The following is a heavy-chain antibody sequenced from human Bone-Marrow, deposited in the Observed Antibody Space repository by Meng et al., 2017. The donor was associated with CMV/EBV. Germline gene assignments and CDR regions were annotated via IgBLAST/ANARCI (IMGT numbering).Heavy chain of an antibody. CDR3: ARERVLGYCSSTSCYSRYYGMDV. Sequence: GESLKISCAASGFTFSNYAMHWVRQAPGKGLEWVAVVPHDRTYIYYADSVKGRFTISRDNSKNTLYLQMNSLRAEDTAVYYRARERVLGYCSSTSCYSRYYGMDVWGQGITVTVSS. J-gene: IGHJ6*02. CDR1: GFTFSNYA. CDR2: VPHDRTYI. D-gene: IGHD2-2*02. V-gene: IGHV3-30*14.